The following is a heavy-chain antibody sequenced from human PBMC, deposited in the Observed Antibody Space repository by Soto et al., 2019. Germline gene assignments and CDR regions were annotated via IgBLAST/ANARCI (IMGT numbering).Heavy chain of an antibody. CDR2: ISSRGSSI. CDR1: GFTFSDYY. J-gene: IGHJ6*02. D-gene: IGHD3-3*01. CDR3: ARGYYDFWSGYYISPYGMDV. Sequence: GGSLRLSCAVSGFTFSDYYMSWIRQAPGKGLEWVSYISSRGSSIYYADSVKGRFTISRDNAKNSLYLQMNGLRAEDTAVYYCARGYYDFWSGYYISPYGMDVWGQGTTVTVSS. V-gene: IGHV3-11*01.